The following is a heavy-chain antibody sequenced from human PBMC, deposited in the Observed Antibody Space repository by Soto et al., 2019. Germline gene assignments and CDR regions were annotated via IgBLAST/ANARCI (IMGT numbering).Heavy chain of an antibody. CDR3: AAQLATILGRTFDY. CDR1: GGSISSSSYY. D-gene: IGHD5-12*01. CDR2: IYYSGST. V-gene: IGHV4-39*01. Sequence: QLQLQESGPGLVKPSETLSLTCTVSGGSISSSSYYWGWIRQPPGKGLGWIGSIYYSGSTYYNPSRKSRVTISVDTSKNQFSPKLSFVTAADTAVYYCAAQLATILGRTFDYWGQGTLVTVSS. J-gene: IGHJ4*02.